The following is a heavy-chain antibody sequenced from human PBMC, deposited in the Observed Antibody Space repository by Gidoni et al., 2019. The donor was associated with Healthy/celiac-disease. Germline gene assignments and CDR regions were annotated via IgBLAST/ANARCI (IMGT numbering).Heavy chain of an antibody. CDR1: GYSFTSYW. CDR2: IEPSDSYT. D-gene: IGHD2-15*01. V-gene: IGHV5-10-1*01. Sequence: EVQLVQSGAEVKKPGESLRISCKGSGYSFTSYWISWVRQMPGKGLEWLGRIEPSDSYTNYSPSFQGHVTISADKSISTAYLQWSSLKASDTAMYYCASPQSCSGGSCHWDAFDIWGQGTMVTVSS. CDR3: ASPQSCSGGSCHWDAFDI. J-gene: IGHJ3*02.